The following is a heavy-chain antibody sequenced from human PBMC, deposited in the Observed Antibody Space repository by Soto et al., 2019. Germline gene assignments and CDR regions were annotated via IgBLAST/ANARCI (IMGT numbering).Heavy chain of an antibody. V-gene: IGHV3-11*01. CDR1: GYTFSDYY. CDR2: IDTSGTKI. J-gene: IGHJ4*02. D-gene: IGHD3-3*01. CDR3: ASHYDMWRGYPSPVDY. Sequence: QVQLVESGGDLVKPGGSLRLSCAASGYTFSDYYMSWIRQAPGKGLEWISYIDTSGTKIYYADSVKGRFTITRDNAKNSLYLEMNSLRDEDTAVYYCASHYDMWRGYPSPVDYWGQGTLVTVSS.